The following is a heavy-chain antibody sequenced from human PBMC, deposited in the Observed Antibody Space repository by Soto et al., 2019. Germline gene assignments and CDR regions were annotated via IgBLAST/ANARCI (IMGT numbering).Heavy chain of an antibody. J-gene: IGHJ4*02. CDR2: IIPILGIA. D-gene: IGHD2-15*01. V-gene: IGHV1-69*08. CDR3: ARDSATPFDY. CDR1: GGTFSSYT. Sequence: QVQLVQSGAEVKKPGSSVKVSCKASGGTFSSYTISWVRQAPGQGLEWMGRIIPILGIANYAQKFQGRVPIPXDKSTSTAYMELSSLRSEDTAVYSCARDSATPFDYWGQGTLVTVSS.